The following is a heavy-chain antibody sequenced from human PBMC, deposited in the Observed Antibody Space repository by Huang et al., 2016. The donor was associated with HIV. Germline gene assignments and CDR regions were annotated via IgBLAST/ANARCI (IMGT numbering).Heavy chain of an antibody. CDR1: GGTFSSYG. D-gene: IGHD3-10*01. J-gene: IGHJ6*03. V-gene: IGHV1-69*13. Sequence: QVQLVQSGAEMKKPGSSVKVSCTAPGGTFSSYGIRWVRQAPGQGLEWGGVRVAVGRGWGWMGGVVPGCRGTDHGQKVQGRCTSTADEATSTAYMELSSLRSQDSAIYFCARGVFDGVWSGDLLPHFYYMDVWGKGTTVTVSS. CDR3: ARGVFDGVWSGDLLPHFYYMDV. CDR2: VVPGCRGT.